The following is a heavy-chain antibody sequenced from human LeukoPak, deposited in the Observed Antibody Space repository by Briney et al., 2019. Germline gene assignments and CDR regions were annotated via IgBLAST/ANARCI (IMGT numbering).Heavy chain of an antibody. D-gene: IGHD3-3*01. CDR3: ARVGLGIFRFDY. Sequence: GGSLRLSCAASGFTFSSFEMDWVRQAPGKGLEWASYISSSGSTIFYADSVKGRFTISRDNAKNSLYLQMNSLRAGDAAVYYCARVGLGIFRFDYWGQGTLVTVSS. V-gene: IGHV3-48*03. CDR2: ISSSGSTI. CDR1: GFTFSSFE. J-gene: IGHJ4*02.